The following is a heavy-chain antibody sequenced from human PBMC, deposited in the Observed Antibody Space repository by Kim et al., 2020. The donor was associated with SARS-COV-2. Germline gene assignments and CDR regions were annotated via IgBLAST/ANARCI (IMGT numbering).Heavy chain of an antibody. J-gene: IGHJ2*01. V-gene: IGHV4-34*01. Sequence: SETLSLTCAVYGGSFSGYYWSWIRQPPGKGLEWIGEINHSGSTNYNPSLKSRVTISVDTSKNQFSLKLSSMTAADTAVYYCVRGRYSSSWYGPHWYFDLWGRGTLVTVSS. CDR1: GGSFSGYY. CDR3: VRGRYSSSWYGPHWYFDL. CDR2: INHSGST. D-gene: IGHD6-13*01.